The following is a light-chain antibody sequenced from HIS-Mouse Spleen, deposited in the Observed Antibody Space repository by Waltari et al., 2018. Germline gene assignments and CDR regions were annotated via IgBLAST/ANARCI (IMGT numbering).Light chain of an antibody. Sequence: DIQLTQSPSFLSASVGERVPITCRASQGISSYLAWYQQKPGQAPKLLIYAASTLQSGVPSRFSGSGSGTEFTLTISSLQPEDFATYYCQQLNSYPPTFGEGTKVEIK. V-gene: IGKV1-9*01. CDR1: QGISSY. CDR2: AAS. J-gene: IGKJ1*01. CDR3: QQLNSYPPT.